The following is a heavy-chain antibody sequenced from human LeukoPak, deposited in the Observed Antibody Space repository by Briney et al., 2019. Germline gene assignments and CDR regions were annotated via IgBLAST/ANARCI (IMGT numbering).Heavy chain of an antibody. CDR2: LYYSGNT. D-gene: IGHD2-21*02. Sequence: PETLSLTCTVSGGSISSYYWHWIRQPPGKGLEWIGYLYYSGNTYYNPSLKGRVTMSVDTSKNQFSLKLSSVTAADTAAYFCARAAYCGGDCYYYFDYWGQGALVTVSS. J-gene: IGHJ4*02. CDR3: ARAAYCGGDCYYYFDY. V-gene: IGHV4-59*01. CDR1: GGSISSYY.